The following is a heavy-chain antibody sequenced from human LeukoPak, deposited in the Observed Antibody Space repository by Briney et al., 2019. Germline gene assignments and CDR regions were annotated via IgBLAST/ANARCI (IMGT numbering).Heavy chain of an antibody. CDR1: GFTFSNYA. V-gene: IGHV3-23*01. D-gene: IGHD4-11*01. Sequence: PGGSLRLSCAASGFTFSNYAMNWVRQAPEKGLEWVSTISGSGGNTYYADSMKGRFTISRDNSKNTLYLQMNSLRAEDTAVYYCAKLPGGTTDFDYWGQGTLVTVSS. CDR3: AKLPGGTTDFDY. J-gene: IGHJ4*02. CDR2: ISGSGGNT.